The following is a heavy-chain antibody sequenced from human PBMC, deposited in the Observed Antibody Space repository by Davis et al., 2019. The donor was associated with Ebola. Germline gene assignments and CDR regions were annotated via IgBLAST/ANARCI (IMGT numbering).Heavy chain of an antibody. J-gene: IGHJ4*02. D-gene: IGHD2-15*01. CDR3: ARDRVCSGATCYAYFDL. CDR1: GYTFNIYY. Sequence: AASVKVSCKASGYTFNIYYMYWVRQAPGQGLEWMGWINPNSGDTKYSQKFQGWVTMTRDTPISTAYMELNRLTSDDTAVYYCARDRVCSGATCYAYFDLWGQGTLVTVSS. V-gene: IGHV1-2*04. CDR2: INPNSGDT.